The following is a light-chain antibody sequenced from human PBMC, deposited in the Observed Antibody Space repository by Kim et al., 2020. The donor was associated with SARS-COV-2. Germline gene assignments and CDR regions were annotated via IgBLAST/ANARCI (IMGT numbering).Light chain of an antibody. V-gene: IGLV2-18*02. J-gene: IGLJ2*01. CDR3: SSYTSSSTVV. Sequence: QSVPISCTGTSSGVGSYNRVSSYQQPPGTAPKLMIYEVSTRPSGVPDRFSGSKSGNTASLTISGLQAEDEADYYCSSYTSSSTVVFGGGTQLTVL. CDR2: EVS. CDR1: SSGVGSYNR.